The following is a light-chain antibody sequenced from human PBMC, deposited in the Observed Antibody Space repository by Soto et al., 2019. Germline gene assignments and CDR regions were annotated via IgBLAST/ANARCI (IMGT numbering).Light chain of an antibody. CDR3: SSYAGSKIFV. Sequence: ALTQPPSASGSPGQSVTISCAGTSRDVGGYNYVSWYQQHPGKAPKLLIYEVIKRPSGVPDRFSGSKYGNTASLTVSGLQAEDEADYFCSSYAGSKIFVFGTGTKVTVL. J-gene: IGLJ1*01. V-gene: IGLV2-8*01. CDR1: SRDVGGYNY. CDR2: EVI.